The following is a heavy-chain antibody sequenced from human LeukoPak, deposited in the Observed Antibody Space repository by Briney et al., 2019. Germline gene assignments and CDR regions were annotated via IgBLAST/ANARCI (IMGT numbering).Heavy chain of an antibody. CDR1: GGSISSGSYY. D-gene: IGHD3-22*01. Sequence: PSQTLSLTCTVSGGSISSGSYYWSWIRQPAGKGLEWIGRIYTSGSTNYNPSLKSRVTISVDTSQNQFSLKTSSVTAADTAVYYCARDQGSMIVVRTTNWYFDLWGRGTLVTVSS. J-gene: IGHJ2*01. V-gene: IGHV4-61*02. CDR2: IYTSGST. CDR3: ARDQGSMIVVRTTNWYFDL.